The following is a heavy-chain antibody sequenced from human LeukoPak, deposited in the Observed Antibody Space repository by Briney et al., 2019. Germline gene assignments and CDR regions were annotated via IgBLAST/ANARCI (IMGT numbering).Heavy chain of an antibody. CDR1: GFTFSSYA. CDR2: ISGSGGST. D-gene: IGHD1-20*01. J-gene: IGHJ5*02. Sequence: GGSLRLSCAASGFTFSSYAMSWVRQAPGKGMKWVSTISGSGGSTYYADSVKGRFTISRDNSKNTLYLQMNSLRAEDTAIYYCAKDGGNWNDVKWFDPWGQGTLVTVSS. CDR3: AKDGGNWNDVKWFDP. V-gene: IGHV3-23*01.